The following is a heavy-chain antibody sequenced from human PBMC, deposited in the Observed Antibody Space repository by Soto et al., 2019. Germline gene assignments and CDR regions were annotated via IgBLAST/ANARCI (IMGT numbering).Heavy chain of an antibody. CDR1: GGSISSYY. D-gene: IGHD6-13*01. J-gene: IGHJ4*02. Sequence: SETLSLTCTVSGGSISSYYWSWIRQPPGKGLEWIGYIYYSGSTNYNPSLKSRVTISVDTSKNQFSLKLSSVTAADTAVYYCARLVRGVGYSSSWYFDYWGQGTLVTVSS. V-gene: IGHV4-59*01. CDR3: ARLVRGVGYSSSWYFDY. CDR2: IYYSGST.